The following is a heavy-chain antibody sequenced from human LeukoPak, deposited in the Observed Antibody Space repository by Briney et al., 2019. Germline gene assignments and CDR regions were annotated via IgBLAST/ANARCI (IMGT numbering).Heavy chain of an antibody. J-gene: IGHJ4*02. V-gene: IGHV5-51*01. CDR1: GYSFTSYW. CDR2: IYPGDSDT. D-gene: IGHD6-13*01. CDR3: ARLAPRSGYSSSRVPYYFDY. Sequence: GESLKISCKGSGYSFTSYWIGWVRQMPGKGLECMGIIYPGDSDTRYSPSFQGQVTISADKSISTAYLQWSSLKASDTAMYYCARLAPRSGYSSSRVPYYFDYWGQGTLVTVSS.